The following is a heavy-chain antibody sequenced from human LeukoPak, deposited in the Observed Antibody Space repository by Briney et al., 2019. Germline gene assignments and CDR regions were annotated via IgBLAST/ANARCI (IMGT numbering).Heavy chain of an antibody. D-gene: IGHD5-24*01. Sequence: GGSLRLSCAASGFSVSSNYMSWVRQAPGKGLEWVSVIYSGGSVYYADSVKGRFTISRDNSKNTLYLQMNSLRAEDTAVYYCARDGAPEMATIKSGSDYWGQGTLVTVSS. CDR3: ARDGAPEMATIKSGSDY. CDR1: GFSVSSNY. V-gene: IGHV3-53*01. CDR2: IYSGGSV. J-gene: IGHJ4*02.